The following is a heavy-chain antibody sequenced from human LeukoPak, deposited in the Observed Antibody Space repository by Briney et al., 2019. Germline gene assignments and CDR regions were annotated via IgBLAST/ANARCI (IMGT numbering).Heavy chain of an antibody. CDR2: IGSDGDGT. D-gene: IGHD1-14*01. CDR1: GFPFSTLG. J-gene: IGHJ4*01. V-gene: IGHV3-64D*06. CDR3: VSPVFINF. Sequence: GGSLRLSCSASGFPFSTLGMHWVRQAPGKGLEHVSTIGSDGDGTYYADSVKDRFIISRDNSKNAVYLQMSSLRPEGTAVYYCVSPVFINFWGQGTLVTVSS.